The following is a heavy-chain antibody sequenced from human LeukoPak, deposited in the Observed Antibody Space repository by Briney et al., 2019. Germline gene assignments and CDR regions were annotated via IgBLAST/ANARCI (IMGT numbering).Heavy chain of an antibody. D-gene: IGHD3-10*01. Sequence: PGGSLRLSCAASGFTVSSNYMSWVRQAPGKGLEWVSVIYSGGSTYYADSVKGRSTISRGNSKNTLYLQMNSLRAEDTAVYYCARVGTMVRGGPTGYYYYGMDVWGQGTTVTVSS. V-gene: IGHV3-53*01. CDR1: GFTVSSNY. CDR3: ARVGTMVRGGPTGYYYYGMDV. J-gene: IGHJ6*02. CDR2: IYSGGST.